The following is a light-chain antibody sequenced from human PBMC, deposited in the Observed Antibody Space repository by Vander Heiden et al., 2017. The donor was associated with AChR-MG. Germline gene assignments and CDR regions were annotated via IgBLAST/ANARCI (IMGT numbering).Light chain of an antibody. Sequence: DIQMTQSPSSLSASVGDRVTITCRASQSISSSLNWYQHKPEKAPKLLIYDASSLQTGVPSRLRGSGSGTDFTLTIRRLQPADFATYYCQHCDGTPHTFGQGTRLEMK. V-gene: IGKV1-39*01. CDR3: QHCDGTPHT. CDR1: QSISSS. CDR2: DAS. J-gene: IGKJ2*01.